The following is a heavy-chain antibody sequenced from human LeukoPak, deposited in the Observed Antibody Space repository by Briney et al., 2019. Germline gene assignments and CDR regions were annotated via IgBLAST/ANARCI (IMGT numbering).Heavy chain of an antibody. V-gene: IGHV4-59*01. CDR1: GGSIRSYY. J-gene: IGHJ4*02. CDR2: IYYSGST. D-gene: IGHD2-15*01. CDR3: ARDRWKLPYYFDY. Sequence: SETLSLTCTGSGGSIRSYYCSCIRQHPGKGLVWIGYIYYSGSTNYNPSLKSRVTISVDTSKNQFSLKLSSVTAADTAVYYRARDRWKLPYYFDYWGQGTLVTVSS.